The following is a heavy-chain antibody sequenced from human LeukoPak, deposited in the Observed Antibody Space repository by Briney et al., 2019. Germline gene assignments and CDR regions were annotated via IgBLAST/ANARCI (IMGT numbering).Heavy chain of an antibody. J-gene: IGHJ4*02. CDR3: ARLWSTYCSGGSCPHQPNY. CDR2: INHSGST. D-gene: IGHD2-15*01. V-gene: IGHV4-34*01. CDR1: GGSFSGYY. Sequence: SETLSLTCAVYGGSFSGYYWSWIRQPPGKGLEWIGEINHSGSTNYNPSLKSRVTISVRTSKNQFSLKLSSVTAADTALYYCARLWSTYCSGGSCPHQPNYWGQGTLVTVSS.